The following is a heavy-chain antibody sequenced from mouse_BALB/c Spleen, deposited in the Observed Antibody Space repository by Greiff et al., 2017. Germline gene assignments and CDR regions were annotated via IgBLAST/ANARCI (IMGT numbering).Heavy chain of an antibody. J-gene: IGHJ4*01. V-gene: IGHV5-17*02. Sequence: EVQLQESGGGLVQPGGSRKLSCAASGFTFSSFGMHWVRQAPEKGLEWVAYISSGSSTIYYADTVKGRFTISRDNPKNTLFLQMTSLRSEDTAMYYCARNYGNYYYAMDYWGQGTSVTVSS. CDR2: ISSGSSTI. CDR1: GFTFSSFG. CDR3: ARNYGNYYYAMDY. D-gene: IGHD2-1*01.